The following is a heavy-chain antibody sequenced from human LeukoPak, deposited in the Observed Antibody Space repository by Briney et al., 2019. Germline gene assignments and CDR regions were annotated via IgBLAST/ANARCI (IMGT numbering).Heavy chain of an antibody. J-gene: IGHJ4*02. CDR1: GGSISSGGYS. V-gene: IGHV4-30-2*01. CDR2: IYHSGST. D-gene: IGHD5-18*01. CDR3: ARAGYSYGYFDY. Sequence: SETLSLTCAVSGGSISSGGYSWSWIRQPPGKGLEWIRYIYHSGSTYYNPSLKSRVTISVDRSKNQFSLKLSSVTAADTAVYYCARAGYSYGYFDYWGQGTLVTVSS.